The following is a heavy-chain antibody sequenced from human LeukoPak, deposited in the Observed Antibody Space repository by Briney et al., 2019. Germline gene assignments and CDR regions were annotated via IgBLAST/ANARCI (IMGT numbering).Heavy chain of an antibody. V-gene: IGHV3-74*01. Sequence: HPGGSLRLSCAASGFTFSSYGMHWVRQAPGKGLVWVSRINADGSTTSYADSVRGRFTISRDNAKNTLYLQMNSLRAEDTAVYYCATLISGWSLYWGQGTLVHGSS. J-gene: IGHJ4*02. D-gene: IGHD6-19*01. CDR2: INADGSTT. CDR3: ATLISGWSLY. CDR1: GFTFSSYG.